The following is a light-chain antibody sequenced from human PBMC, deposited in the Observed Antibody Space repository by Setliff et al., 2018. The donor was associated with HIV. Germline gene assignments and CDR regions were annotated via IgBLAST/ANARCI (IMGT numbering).Light chain of an antibody. CDR3: LLYLSSGIYV. J-gene: IGLJ1*01. CDR2: STN. Sequence: QTVVTQEPAFSVSPGGTVTLTCGLTSGSVSTSNYPSWYQQTPGQAPRTLIYSTNIRSSGVPDRFSGSIVGNKAALTIAVAQADDESDYFCLLYLSSGIYVFGTGTKVTVL. CDR1: SGSVSTSNY. V-gene: IGLV8-61*01.